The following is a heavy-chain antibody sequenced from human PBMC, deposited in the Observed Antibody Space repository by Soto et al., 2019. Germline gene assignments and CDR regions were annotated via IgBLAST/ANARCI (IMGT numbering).Heavy chain of an antibody. Sequence: ASVKVSCKASGYTFTSYYMHWVRQAPGQGLEWMGIINPSGGSTSYAQKFQGRVTMTRDTSTSTAYMELSSLRSEDTAVYYCARGAKEGGYLHYYYYGMDVWGQGTTVTVSS. CDR3: ARGAKEGGYLHYYYYGMDV. CDR1: GYTFTSYY. CDR2: INPSGGST. D-gene: IGHD3-22*01. V-gene: IGHV1-46*01. J-gene: IGHJ6*02.